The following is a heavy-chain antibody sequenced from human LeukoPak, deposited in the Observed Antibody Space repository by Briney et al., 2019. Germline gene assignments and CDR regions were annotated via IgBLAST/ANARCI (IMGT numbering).Heavy chain of an antibody. J-gene: IGHJ5*02. Sequence: ASVKVSCKASGYTFTGYYMHWVRQAPGQGLEWMGWINPNSGGTNYAQKFQGWVTMTTDTSTSTAYMELRSLRSDDTAVYYCARVKNWFDPWGQGTLVTVSS. CDR3: ARVKNWFDP. CDR2: INPNSGGT. V-gene: IGHV1-2*04. CDR1: GYTFTGYY.